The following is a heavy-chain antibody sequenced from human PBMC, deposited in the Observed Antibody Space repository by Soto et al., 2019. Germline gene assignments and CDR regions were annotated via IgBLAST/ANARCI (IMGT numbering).Heavy chain of an antibody. CDR1: GGSFSGYY. V-gene: IGHV4-34*01. D-gene: IGHD3-9*01. Sequence: QVQLQQWGGGLLKPSETLSLTCVVYGGSFSGYYWSWIRQSPGKGLEWIGQINHSGSTNYNPSLESRVTISVDTSTNQFSLKLSSVSAADTAVYYCARGGGLRYFDSLFYFDFWGQGTLVTVSA. J-gene: IGHJ4*02. CDR2: INHSGST. CDR3: ARGGGLRYFDSLFYFDF.